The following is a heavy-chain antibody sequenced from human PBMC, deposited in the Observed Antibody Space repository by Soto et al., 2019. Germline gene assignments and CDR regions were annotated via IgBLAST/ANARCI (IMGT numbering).Heavy chain of an antibody. CDR2: IDPSDSYT. D-gene: IGHD1-26*01. Sequence: GESLKISCKGSAYSLTNYWIIWVRQMPGKGLEWMGRIDPSDSYTNYSPSFQGHATISAGKSISTAYLQWSSQKASDTAMYYCARQGVATVPDYWGQGTLVTVSS. CDR1: AYSLTNYW. CDR3: ARQGVATVPDY. J-gene: IGHJ4*02. V-gene: IGHV5-10-1*01.